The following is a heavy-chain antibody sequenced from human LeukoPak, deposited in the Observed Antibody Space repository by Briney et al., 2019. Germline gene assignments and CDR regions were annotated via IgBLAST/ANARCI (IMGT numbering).Heavy chain of an antibody. CDR2: IYYSGST. Sequence: SETLSLTCTVSGGSISSYYWSWIRQPPGKGLEWIGYIYYSGSTNYNPSLKSRVTISVDTSKNQFSLKLSSVTAADTAVYYCAREAYYYYYMDVWGKGTTVTISS. CDR3: AREAYYYYYMDV. CDR1: GGSISSYY. J-gene: IGHJ6*03. V-gene: IGHV4-59*01.